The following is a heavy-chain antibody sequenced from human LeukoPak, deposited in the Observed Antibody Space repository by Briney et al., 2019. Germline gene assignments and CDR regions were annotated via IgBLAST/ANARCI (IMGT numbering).Heavy chain of an antibody. CDR3: ARVAAGPF. J-gene: IGHJ4*02. V-gene: IGHV3-21*01. CDR1: GFIFSNYN. CDR2: ISSSSNYI. D-gene: IGHD6-13*01. Sequence: GGSLRLSCAASGFIFSNYNMNWVRQAPGKGLEWVSSISSSSNYIYHADSVKGRFTISRDNAKNSLYLQMNSLRAEDSAVYYCARVAAGPFWGQGTLVTVSS.